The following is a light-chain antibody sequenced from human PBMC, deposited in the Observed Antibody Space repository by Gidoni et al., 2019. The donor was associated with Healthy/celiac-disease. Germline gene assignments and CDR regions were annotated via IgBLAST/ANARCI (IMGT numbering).Light chain of an antibody. CDR3: QQYDSLPLT. J-gene: IGKJ4*01. CDR2: DAS. CDR1: QDISNY. Sequence: DISMSPTPSSLSASVGDRVTITCQASQDISNYLNWYQQKPGKAPELLIYDASNLETGVPSRFSGSGSGTDFTFTISSLQPEDIATYYCQQYDSLPLTFGGGTKLEIK. V-gene: IGKV1-33*01.